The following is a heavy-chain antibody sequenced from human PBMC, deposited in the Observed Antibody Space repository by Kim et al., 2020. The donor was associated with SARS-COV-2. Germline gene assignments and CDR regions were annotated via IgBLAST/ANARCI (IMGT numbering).Heavy chain of an antibody. CDR2: IYYSGST. Sequence: SETLSLTCTVSGGSISSYYWSWIRQPPGKGLEWIGYIYYSGSTNYNPSLKSRVTISVDTSKNQFSLKLSSVTAADPAVYYCARNPGYSSGWYDYWGQGTLVTVSS. V-gene: IGHV4-59*08. D-gene: IGHD6-19*01. CDR3: ARNPGYSSGWYDY. J-gene: IGHJ4*02. CDR1: GGSISSYY.